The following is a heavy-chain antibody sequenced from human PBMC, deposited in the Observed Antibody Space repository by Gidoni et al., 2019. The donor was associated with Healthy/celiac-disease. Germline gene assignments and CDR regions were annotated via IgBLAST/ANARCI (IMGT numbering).Heavy chain of an antibody. Sequence: EVQLVESGGGLVRPGGSLRLSCAASGFTFSSYWMHWVRQAPGKGLGWVSRINSDGRSTSYADSVKGRFTISRDNAKNTLYLQMNSLRAEDTAVYYCARQQGSSSSVARKTVWGQGTLVTVSS. V-gene: IGHV3-74*01. J-gene: IGHJ4*02. CDR1: GFTFSSYW. CDR2: INSDGRST. D-gene: IGHD6-6*01. CDR3: ARQQGSSSSVARKTV.